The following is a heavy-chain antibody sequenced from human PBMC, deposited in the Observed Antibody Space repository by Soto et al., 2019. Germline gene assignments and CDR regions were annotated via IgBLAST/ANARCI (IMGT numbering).Heavy chain of an antibody. J-gene: IGHJ6*02. CDR3: ARSSSAHDFWSGYLGYYCMDV. CDR2: ISYDGSNK. Sequence: QPGGSLRLSCAASGFTFSSYAMHWVRQAPGKGLEWVAVISYDGSNKYYADSVKGRFTISRDNSKNTLYLQMNSLRAEDTAVYYCARSSSAHDFWSGYLGYYCMDVCRQVTTFTAS. D-gene: IGHD3-3*01. CDR1: GFTFSSYA. V-gene: IGHV3-30-3*01.